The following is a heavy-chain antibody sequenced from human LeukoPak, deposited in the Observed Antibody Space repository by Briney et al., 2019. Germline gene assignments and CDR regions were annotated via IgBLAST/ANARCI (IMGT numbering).Heavy chain of an antibody. CDR1: GFTSSNAW. Sequence: GGSLRLSCAASGFTSSNAWMSWVRQAPGKGLEWVGRNKSKTDGGTTDYAAPVKGRFTISRDDSKNTLYLQMNSLKTEDTAVYYCTTAYYDFWSGYDYWYFDLWGRGTLVTVSS. V-gene: IGHV3-15*01. CDR2: NKSKTDGGTT. J-gene: IGHJ2*01. D-gene: IGHD3-3*01. CDR3: TTAYYDFWSGYDYWYFDL.